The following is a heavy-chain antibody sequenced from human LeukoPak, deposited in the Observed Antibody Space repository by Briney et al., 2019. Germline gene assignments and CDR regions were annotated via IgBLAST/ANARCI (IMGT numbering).Heavy chain of an antibody. D-gene: IGHD3-22*01. CDR1: GDSINSYH. V-gene: IGHV4-4*07. CDR2: IHMSGST. CDR3: ARDDSSRDDSGGYHY. J-gene: IGHJ4*02. Sequence: SETLSPTCTVSGDSINSYHWSWIRQPAGKGLEWIGRIHMSGSTNYNPSLRSRVAISMDNSKNQFSLKLKSVTAADTAVYYCARDDSSRDDSGGYHYWGQGTLVTISS.